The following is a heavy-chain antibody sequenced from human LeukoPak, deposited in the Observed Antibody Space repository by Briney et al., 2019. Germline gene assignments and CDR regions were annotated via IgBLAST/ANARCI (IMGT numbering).Heavy chain of an antibody. CDR3: AATMVRGVHTHFDY. Sequence: SETLSLTCTVSGGSITNYYWSWIRQPPGKGLEWIGFVYYSGSTNYNPSLKSRVTISVDTSKNQFSLKLSSVTAADTAVYYCAATMVRGVHTHFDYWGQGTLVTVSS. V-gene: IGHV4-59*08. D-gene: IGHD3-10*01. CDR1: GGSITNYY. J-gene: IGHJ4*02. CDR2: VYYSGST.